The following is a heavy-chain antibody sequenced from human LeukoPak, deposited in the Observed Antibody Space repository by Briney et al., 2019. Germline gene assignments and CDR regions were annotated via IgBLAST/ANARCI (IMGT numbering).Heavy chain of an antibody. Sequence: SEPLSLTCSVSGRPISSSSYYWGWIRQPPGKGLEWIGRIYYSGSTYYNPSLKSRVTISVDKSKNQFPLKLSSVTAADTAVYYCARSLILTGYFGYWGQGTLVTVSS. J-gene: IGHJ4*02. CDR2: IYYSGST. D-gene: IGHD3-9*01. V-gene: IGHV4-39*01. CDR3: ARSLILTGYFGY. CDR1: GRPISSSSYY.